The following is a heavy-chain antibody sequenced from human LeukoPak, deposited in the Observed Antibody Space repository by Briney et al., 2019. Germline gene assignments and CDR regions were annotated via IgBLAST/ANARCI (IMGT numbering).Heavy chain of an antibody. J-gene: IGHJ4*02. CDR2: IYYSGST. D-gene: IGHD6-19*01. Sequence: SETLSLTCTVSGGSISSSSYYWGWIRQPPGKGLEWIGSIYYSGSTYYNPSLKSRVTISVDTSKNQFSLKLSSVTAADTAVYYCARDSEWLLFDYWGQGTLVTVSS. V-gene: IGHV4-39*07. CDR1: GGSISSSSYY. CDR3: ARDSEWLLFDY.